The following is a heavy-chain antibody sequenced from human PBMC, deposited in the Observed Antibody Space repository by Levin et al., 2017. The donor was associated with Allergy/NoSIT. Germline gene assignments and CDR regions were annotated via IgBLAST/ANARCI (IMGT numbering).Heavy chain of an antibody. CDR1: GFTFSSYS. CDR3: ARDAGGGITVTDAFDI. Sequence: GESLKISCAASGFTFSSYSMNWVRQAPGKGLEWVSSISSSSSYIYYADSVKGRFTISRDNAKNSLYLQMNSLRAEDTAVYYCARDAGGGITVTDAFDIWGQGTMVTVSS. D-gene: IGHD4-17*01. J-gene: IGHJ3*02. CDR2: ISSSSSYI. V-gene: IGHV3-21*01.